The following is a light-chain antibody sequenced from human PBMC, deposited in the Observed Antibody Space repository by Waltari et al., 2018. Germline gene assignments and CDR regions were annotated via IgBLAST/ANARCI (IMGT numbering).Light chain of an antibody. Sequence: GESSTLSCRASHSIGRYLAWYQQKPDQAPRLLIYGASSRATGIPDRFSGSGSGTDFSLTISRLEPEDFAVYYCQNHERLPATFGQGTKVEIK. J-gene: IGKJ1*01. CDR2: GAS. CDR3: QNHERLPAT. V-gene: IGKV3-20*01. CDR1: HSIGRY.